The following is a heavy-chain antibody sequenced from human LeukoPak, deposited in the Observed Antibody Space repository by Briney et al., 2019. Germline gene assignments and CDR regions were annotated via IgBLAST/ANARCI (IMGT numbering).Heavy chain of an antibody. J-gene: IGHJ4*02. CDR2: FDPEDGET. D-gene: IGHD3-22*01. V-gene: IGHV1-24*01. Sequence: ASAKVSCKVSGYTLTELSMHWVRQAPGKGFEWMGGFDPEDGETIYAQKFQGRVTMTEDTSTDTAYMELSSLRSEDTAVYYCATYGGFRGYDSSGYYYWGQGTLVTVSS. CDR1: GYTLTELS. CDR3: ATYGGFRGYDSSGYYY.